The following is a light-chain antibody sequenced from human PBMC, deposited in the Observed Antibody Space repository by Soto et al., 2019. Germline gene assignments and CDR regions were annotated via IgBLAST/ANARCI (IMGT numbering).Light chain of an antibody. J-gene: IGKJ2*01. V-gene: IGKV2-30*01. CDR1: QSLVYSDGNTY. CDR2: TVS. Sequence: DVVMTQSPLSLPVTLGQPASISCRSSQSLVYSDGNTYLNWFQQMPGQSPRRLISTVSNRDSGVPHRFSGSGSGTDFTLISSRVEAEDVGVYYCMQGTHWPPYTFGQGNKLEIK. CDR3: MQGTHWPPYT.